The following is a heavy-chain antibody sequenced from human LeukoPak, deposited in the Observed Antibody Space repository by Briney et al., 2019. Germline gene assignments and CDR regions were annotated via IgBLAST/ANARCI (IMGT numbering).Heavy chain of an antibody. J-gene: IGHJ5*02. CDR2: ITGSGALT. CDR1: GFTLSNHA. CDR3: AKVDSSSSYNWFDP. V-gene: IGHV3-23*01. Sequence: PGGSLRLSCAASGFTLSNHAMTWLRQAPGNGLEWFSSITGSGALTYYADSVKGRFTISKDNAMDTLFLQMNSLRAEDTAVHYCAKVDSSSSYNWFDPWGQGTLVTVSS. D-gene: IGHD6-13*01.